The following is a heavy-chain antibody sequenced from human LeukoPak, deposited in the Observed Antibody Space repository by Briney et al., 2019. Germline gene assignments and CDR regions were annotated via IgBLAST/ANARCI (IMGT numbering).Heavy chain of an antibody. Sequence: GESLKISCNGSGYSFTSYGISWVRQAPGQGLEWMGWISSYNGNTNYAQKLQGRVTMTTDTSTSTAYMELRSLRSDDTAVYYCARGGPGRYCSSTSCSVYNWFDPWGQGTLVTVSS. CDR3: ARGGPGRYCSSTSCSVYNWFDP. CDR2: ISSYNGNT. V-gene: IGHV1-18*01. D-gene: IGHD2-2*01. CDR1: GYSFTSYG. J-gene: IGHJ5*02.